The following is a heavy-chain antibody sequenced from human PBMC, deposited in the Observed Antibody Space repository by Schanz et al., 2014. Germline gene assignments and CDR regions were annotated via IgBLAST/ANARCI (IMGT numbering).Heavy chain of an antibody. CDR1: GGTFSSST. D-gene: IGHD2-2*02. Sequence: QVQLVQSGAEVKKPGSSVKVSCKASGGTFSSSTLTWVRQAPGQGLEWMGRIIPILDKTNYAQKFQGRVTMTADKSTSTGYMEVSGLRSEDTAVYYCAKVDIPRYYAMDVWGQGTTVTVSS. CDR2: IIPILDKT. J-gene: IGHJ6*02. CDR3: AKVDIPRYYAMDV. V-gene: IGHV1-69*08.